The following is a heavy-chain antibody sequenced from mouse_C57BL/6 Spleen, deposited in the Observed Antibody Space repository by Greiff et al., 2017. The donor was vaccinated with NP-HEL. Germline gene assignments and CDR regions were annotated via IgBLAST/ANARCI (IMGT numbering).Heavy chain of an antibody. CDR2: IRNKATGYTT. CDR3: ARSGIYYYGSSHYAMDY. D-gene: IGHD1-1*01. Sequence: EVQLVESGGGLVQPGGSLSLSCAASGFTFTDYYMSWVRQPPGKALEWLGFIRNKATGYTTEYSVSVKGRFTISRDNSQSILYLQMNALRAEDSATYYCARSGIYYYGSSHYAMDYWGQGTSVTVSA. CDR1: GFTFTDYY. V-gene: IGHV7-3*01. J-gene: IGHJ4*01.